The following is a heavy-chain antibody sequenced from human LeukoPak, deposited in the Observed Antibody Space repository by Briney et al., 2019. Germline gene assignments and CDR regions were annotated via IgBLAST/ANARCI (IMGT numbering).Heavy chain of an antibody. CDR1: GGSFSGYY. J-gene: IGHJ6*02. CDR2: INHSGST. V-gene: IGHV4-34*01. CDR3: ARGRGAAASYYYYYGMDV. Sequence: PSKTLSLTCAVYGGSFSGYYWSWIRQPPGKGLEWIGEINHSGSTNYNPSLKSRVTISVDTSKNQFSLKLSSVTAADTAVYYCARGRGAAASYYYYYGMDVWGQGTTVTVSS. D-gene: IGHD6-13*01.